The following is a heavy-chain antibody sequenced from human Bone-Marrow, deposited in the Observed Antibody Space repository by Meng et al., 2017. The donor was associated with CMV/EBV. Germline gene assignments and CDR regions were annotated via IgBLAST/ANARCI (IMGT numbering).Heavy chain of an antibody. J-gene: IGHJ3*02. D-gene: IGHD3-10*01. Sequence: ASVKVSCKASGYPFTGYYMHWVRQAPGQGLEWMGWINPNTGVTNYAQKFQGRVSLTRDTSISTVYVELRSLRSDDTAMYYCARPGLTSRDAFDIWGQGTMVTVSS. V-gene: IGHV1-2*02. CDR1: GYPFTGYY. CDR2: INPNTGVT. CDR3: ARPGLTSRDAFDI.